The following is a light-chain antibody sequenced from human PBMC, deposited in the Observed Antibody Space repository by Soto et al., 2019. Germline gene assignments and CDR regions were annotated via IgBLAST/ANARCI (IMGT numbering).Light chain of an antibody. CDR2: EVA. J-gene: IGLJ1*01. CDR3: CSFTTGNTAYV. CDR1: SSDVGLYNY. Sequence: QSVLTQPGSVSGSPGQSITISCTGTSSDVGLYNYVSWYQQHPGKAPKVMIYEVANRPSGVSTRFSGSKSGNTASLTISGLQAEDEAEYYCCSFTTGNTAYVFGTETKVTVL. V-gene: IGLV2-14*01.